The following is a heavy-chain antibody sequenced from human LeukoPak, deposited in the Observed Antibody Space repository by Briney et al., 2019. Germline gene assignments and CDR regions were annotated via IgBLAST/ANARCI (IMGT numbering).Heavy chain of an antibody. CDR2: IRYDGSNK. CDR3: AKDCDYDYVWGSYRLDY. J-gene: IGHJ4*02. V-gene: IGHV3-30*02. D-gene: IGHD3-16*02. Sequence: GGSLRLSCAASGFTFSSYAMHWVRQAPGKGLEWVAFIRYDGSNKYYADSVKGRFTISRDNSKNTLYLQMNSLRAEDTAVYYCAKDCDYDYVWGSYRLDYWGQGTLVTVSS. CDR1: GFTFSSYA.